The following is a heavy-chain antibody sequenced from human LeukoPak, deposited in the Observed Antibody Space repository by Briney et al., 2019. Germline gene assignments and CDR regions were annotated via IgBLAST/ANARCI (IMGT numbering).Heavy chain of an antibody. CDR1: GGSISSSSYY. D-gene: IGHD2-15*01. V-gene: IGHV4-39*01. CDR2: IYYSGST. CDR3: ATRPLGYCSGGSCPGSYYFDY. J-gene: IGHJ4*02. Sequence: SETLSLTCTVSGGSISSSSYYWGWIRQPPGKGLEWIGSIYYSGSTYYNPSLKSRVTISVDTSKNQFSLKLSSVTAADTAVYYCATRPLGYCSGGSCPGSYYFDYWGQGTLVTVSS.